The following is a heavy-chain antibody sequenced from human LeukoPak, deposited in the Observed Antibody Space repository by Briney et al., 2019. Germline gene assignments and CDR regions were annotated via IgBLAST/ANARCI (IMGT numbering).Heavy chain of an antibody. J-gene: IGHJ4*02. D-gene: IGHD2-8*01. CDR3: AREANTAFDY. Sequence: GGSLRLSCEASGFTFSTYDMNWVRQAPGKGLEWLSYIGTSGSTRYYADSVKGRFTISRDNAKNSLYLQMSSLTAEDTALYYCAREANTAFDYWGQGTLVTVSS. CDR1: GFTFSTYD. V-gene: IGHV3-48*03. CDR2: IGTSGSTR.